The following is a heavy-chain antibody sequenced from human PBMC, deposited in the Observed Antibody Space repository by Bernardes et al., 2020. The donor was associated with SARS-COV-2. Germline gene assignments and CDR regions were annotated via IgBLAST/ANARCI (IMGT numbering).Heavy chain of an antibody. CDR3: ARDQITMVRGVMVN. CDR1: GFTFSSYA. Sequence: GGSLRLSCAASGFTFSSYAMHWVRQAPGKGLEWVAVISYDGSNKYYADSVKGRFTISRDNSKNTLYLQMNSLRAEDTAVYYCARDQITMVRGVMVNWGQGTLVTVSS. V-gene: IGHV3-30-3*01. CDR2: ISYDGSNK. J-gene: IGHJ4*02. D-gene: IGHD3-10*01.